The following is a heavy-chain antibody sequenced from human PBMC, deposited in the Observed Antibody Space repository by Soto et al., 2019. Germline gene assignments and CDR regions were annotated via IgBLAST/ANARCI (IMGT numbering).Heavy chain of an antibody. CDR3: PRVIQDNWFDP. V-gene: IGHV4-30-4*01. D-gene: IGHD2-21*01. Sequence: QVQLQESGPGLVKPSQTLSLTCPVSGGSISWGDYYWSWIRQPPGKGLEWIGYIDYSGSTYYNPSLKSRVTIPVDTSKSQCSLKLSPVTAADTAVYYCPRVIQDNWFDPWGQGTLVTVSS. CDR2: IDYSGST. CDR1: GGSISWGDYY. J-gene: IGHJ5*02.